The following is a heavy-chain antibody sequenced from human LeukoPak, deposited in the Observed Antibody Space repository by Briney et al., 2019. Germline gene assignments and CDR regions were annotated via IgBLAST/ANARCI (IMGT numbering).Heavy chain of an antibody. V-gene: IGHV3-21*01. J-gene: IGHJ4*02. CDR3: ARDPQTFGNDGDY. CDR1: GFTFSSYS. Sequence: KPGGSLRLSCAASGFTFSSYSMNWVRQAPGKGLEWVSSISSSSSYIYYADSVKGRFTISRDNAKNSLYLQMNSLRAEDTAVYYCARDPQTFGNDGDYRGQGILVTVSS. D-gene: IGHD1-1*01. CDR2: ISSSSSYI.